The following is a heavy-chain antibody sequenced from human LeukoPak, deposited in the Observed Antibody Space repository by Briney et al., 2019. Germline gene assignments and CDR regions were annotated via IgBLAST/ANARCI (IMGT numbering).Heavy chain of an antibody. J-gene: IGHJ4*02. CDR2: IYHSGST. CDR1: GGSISSGGYS. V-gene: IGHV4-30-2*01. CDR3: ASPDYYDSSGYLV. Sequence: SETLSLTCAVSGGSISSGGYSWGWIRQPPGKGLEWIGYIYHSGSTYYNPSLKSRVTISVDRSKNQFSLKLSSVTAADTAVYYCASPDYYDSSGYLVWGQGTLVTVSS. D-gene: IGHD3-22*01.